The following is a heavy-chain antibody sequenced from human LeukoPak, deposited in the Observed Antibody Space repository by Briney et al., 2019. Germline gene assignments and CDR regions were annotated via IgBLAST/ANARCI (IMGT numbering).Heavy chain of an antibody. J-gene: IGHJ4*02. V-gene: IGHV3-48*01. CDR2: ISSSSSTI. CDR1: GFFFSTYT. Sequence: GGSLRLSYTAPGFFFSTYTMDWVRQAPGKGLEWVSYISSSSSTIYYADSVKGRFTISRDNAKNSLYLQMNSLRAEDTAVYYCARGLSIFGVVIKGVDYWGQGTLVTVSS. D-gene: IGHD3-3*01. CDR3: ARGLSIFGVVIKGVDY.